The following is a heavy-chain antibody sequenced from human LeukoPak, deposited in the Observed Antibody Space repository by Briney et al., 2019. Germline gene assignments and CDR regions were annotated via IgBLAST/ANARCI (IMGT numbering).Heavy chain of an antibody. Sequence: SVKVSCKASGGTFTSYAISWVRQAPGQGLEWMGGIIPIFGTANYAQKFQGRVTITTDESTSTAYMELSSLRSEDTAVYYCARDGMGAATGIYYYYMDVWGKGTTVTVSS. J-gene: IGHJ6*03. D-gene: IGHD1-26*01. V-gene: IGHV1-69*05. CDR1: GGTFTSYA. CDR2: IIPIFGTA. CDR3: ARDGMGAATGIYYYYMDV.